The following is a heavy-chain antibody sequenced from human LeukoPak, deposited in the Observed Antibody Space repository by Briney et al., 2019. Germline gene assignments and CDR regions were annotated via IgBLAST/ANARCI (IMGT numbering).Heavy chain of an antibody. J-gene: IGHJ4*02. V-gene: IGHV3-7*04. D-gene: IGHD1-7*01. Sequence: GGSLRLSCAASGFTFSNYWMSWVRQAPGKGLEWVANIKEDGSDKNYVDSVRGRFTISRDNAKNALYLQMNSLRAEDTAVYYCGREIPGGTTSLDCWGQGTVVTVTS. CDR2: IKEDGSDK. CDR1: GFTFSNYW. CDR3: GREIPGGTTSLDC.